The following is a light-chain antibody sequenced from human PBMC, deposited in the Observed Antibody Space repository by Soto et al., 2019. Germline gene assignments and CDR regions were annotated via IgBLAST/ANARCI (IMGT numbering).Light chain of an antibody. J-gene: IGKJ3*01. CDR1: QSVSTK. Sequence: EIVMTQSPASLSVSPGDGATLSCRASQSVSTKLAWYQQKPGQAPRLLIYDASTRITGIPARFSGSGSGTEFTLTITSLQSEDFAVYYCQEYNNWPLFTFGPGSKVDI. V-gene: IGKV3-15*01. CDR3: QEYNNWPLFT. CDR2: DAS.